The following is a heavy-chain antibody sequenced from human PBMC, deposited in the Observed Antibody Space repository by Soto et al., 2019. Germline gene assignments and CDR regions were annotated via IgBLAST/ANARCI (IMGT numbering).Heavy chain of an antibody. CDR3: ARGEHPPRTIQH. J-gene: IGHJ1*01. CDR1: GFTFSSYS. CDR2: ISSSSSYI. Sequence: PGGSLRLSCAASGFTFSSYSMNWVRQAPGKGLEWVSSISSSSSYIYYADSVKGRFTISRDNAKNSLYLQMNSLRVEDTAVYYCARGEHPPRTIQHWGQGTLVTVSS. V-gene: IGHV3-21*01.